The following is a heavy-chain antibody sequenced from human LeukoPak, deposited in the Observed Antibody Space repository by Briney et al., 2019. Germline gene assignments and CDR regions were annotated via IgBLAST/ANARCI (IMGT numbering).Heavy chain of an antibody. D-gene: IGHD6-6*01. V-gene: IGHV3-48*03. CDR2: ISSSGRTI. CDR1: GFTFSSYE. J-gene: IGHJ3*02. CDR3: ARLYSSSSGKAFDI. Sequence: PGGSLRLSCAASGFTFSSYEMNWVRQAPGKGLEWVSHISSSGRTIYYADSVKGRFTISRDNAKNSLYLQMNSLRAEDTAVYYCARLYSSSSGKAFDIWGQGTMVTVSS.